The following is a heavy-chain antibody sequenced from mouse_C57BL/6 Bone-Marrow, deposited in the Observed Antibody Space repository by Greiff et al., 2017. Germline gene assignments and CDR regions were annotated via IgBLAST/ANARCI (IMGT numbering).Heavy chain of an antibody. CDR1: GFTFSSYA. CDR2: ISDGGSYT. Sequence: EVHLVESGGGLVKPGGSLKLSCAASGFTFSSYAMSWVRQTPEKRLEWVATISDGGSYTYYPDNVKGRFTISRDNAKNNLYLQMSHLKSEDTAMYYCARDQGVVDYWGQGTTLTVSS. J-gene: IGHJ2*01. D-gene: IGHD1-1*01. V-gene: IGHV5-4*01. CDR3: ARDQGVVDY.